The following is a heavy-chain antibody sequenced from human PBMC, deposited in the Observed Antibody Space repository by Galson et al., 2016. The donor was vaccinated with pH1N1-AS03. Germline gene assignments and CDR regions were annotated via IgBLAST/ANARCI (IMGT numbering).Heavy chain of an antibody. Sequence: QSGAEVTKPGESLKISCKGSGYSFTQNWIGWVRRMPGKGLEWMGFIYPIDSDTRYSPAFHGQVTISVDKSINTAYLQWSSLKAADTAMYFCAIHREDQVCASPMDVWGRGTTVIVSS. J-gene: IGHJ6*02. CDR2: IYPIDSDT. D-gene: IGHD2-8*01. CDR3: AIHREDQVCASPMDV. V-gene: IGHV5-51*01. CDR1: GYSFTQNW.